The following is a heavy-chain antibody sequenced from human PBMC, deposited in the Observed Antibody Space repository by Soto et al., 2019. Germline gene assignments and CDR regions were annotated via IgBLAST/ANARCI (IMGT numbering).Heavy chain of an antibody. CDR1: GFALSSSDVG. CDR3: AHSKYSRSSFDF. D-gene: IGHD6-6*01. V-gene: IGHV2-5*02. Sequence: QITLKESGPTLVNPTQTLTLTCTFSGFALSSSDVGVGWIRQPPGKALEWLALIYWDDDKRYSPSLKSRLTITKDTSKHQVVLIMTNVDPMDTATYFCAHSKYSRSSFDFWGQGTLVTVSS. J-gene: IGHJ4*02. CDR2: IYWDDDK.